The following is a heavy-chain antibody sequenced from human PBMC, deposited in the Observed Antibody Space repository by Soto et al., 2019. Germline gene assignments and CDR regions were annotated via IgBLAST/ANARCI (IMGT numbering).Heavy chain of an antibody. D-gene: IGHD5-18*01. V-gene: IGHV3-30-3*01. CDR1: GFTFSSYA. CDR2: ISYDGSNK. CDR3: ARVDSRIHLSALVSYYYGMDV. J-gene: IGHJ6*02. Sequence: GGSLRLSCAASGFTFSSYAMHWVRQAPGKGLEWVAVISYDGSNKYYADSVKGRFTISRDNSKNTLYLQMNSLRAEDTAVYYCARVDSRIHLSALVSYYYGMDVWGQGTTVTVSS.